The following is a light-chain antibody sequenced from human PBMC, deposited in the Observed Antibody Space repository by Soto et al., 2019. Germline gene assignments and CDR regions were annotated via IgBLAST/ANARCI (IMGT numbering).Light chain of an antibody. CDR2: EVT. CDR1: SSDVGGYNY. Sequence: QSVLTQPASVSGSPGQSITISCTGTSSDVGGYNYVSWYQHHPGKAPKLMIYEVTNRPSGISNRFSGSKSGNTASLTISGLQAEDEADYYCSSYTSSSTYVFGTGTKVHRP. J-gene: IGLJ1*01. V-gene: IGLV2-14*01. CDR3: SSYTSSSTYV.